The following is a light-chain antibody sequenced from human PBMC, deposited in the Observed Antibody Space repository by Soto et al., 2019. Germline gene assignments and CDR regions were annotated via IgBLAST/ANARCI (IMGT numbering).Light chain of an antibody. CDR3: QQYARNSLP. J-gene: IGKJ4*01. V-gene: IGKV1-5*03. Sequence: DIQMTQSPSTLSASVGDRVTISCRASQSISSRLAWYQQKAGKAPKLLIYKASGLQSGVPSRFSGSGSGTEFTLIISSLQPDDFATYYCQQYARNSLPLGRATKLDIK. CDR2: KAS. CDR1: QSISSR.